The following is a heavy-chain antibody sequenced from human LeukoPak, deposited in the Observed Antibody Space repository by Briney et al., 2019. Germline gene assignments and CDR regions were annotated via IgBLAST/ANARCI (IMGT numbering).Heavy chain of an antibody. V-gene: IGHV4-34*01. J-gene: IGHJ4*02. D-gene: IGHD3-22*01. Sequence: SETLSLTCAVYGGSFSGYYWSWIRQPPRKGLEWIGEINHSGSTNYNPSLKSRVTISVDTSKNQFSLKLSSVTAADTAVYYCARALYDSSGYYSSSVNYWGQGTLVTVSS. CDR3: ARALYDSSGYYSSSVNY. CDR2: INHSGST. CDR1: GGSFSGYY.